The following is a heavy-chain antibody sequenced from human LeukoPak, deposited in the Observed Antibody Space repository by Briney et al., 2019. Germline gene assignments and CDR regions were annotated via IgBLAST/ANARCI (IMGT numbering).Heavy chain of an antibody. CDR2: INPDGNKK. D-gene: IGHD5-18*01. V-gene: IGHV3-7*01. J-gene: IGHJ4*02. Sequence: GGSLRLSCAVSGLTFSSSWMDWVRQAPGKGLEWVASINPDGNKKYSADSVKGRFTISRDNAENSLYLRMNSLRVEDTAFYYCARDLAYSRLDYWGQGMLVTVSS. CDR1: GLTFSSSW. CDR3: ARDLAYSRLDY.